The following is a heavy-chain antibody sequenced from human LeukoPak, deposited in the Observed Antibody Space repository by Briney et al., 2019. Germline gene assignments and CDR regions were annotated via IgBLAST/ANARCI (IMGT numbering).Heavy chain of an antibody. CDR3: ARDFTDPVGATRVYYFDY. Sequence: GGSLRLSCAASGFTVSSNYMSWVRQAPGKGLEWVSVIYSGGSTYYADSVKGRFTISRDNSKNTLYLQTNSLRAEDTAVYYCARDFTDPVGATRVYYFDYWGQGTLVTVSS. V-gene: IGHV3-66*02. CDR2: IYSGGST. CDR1: GFTVSSNY. J-gene: IGHJ4*02. D-gene: IGHD1-26*01.